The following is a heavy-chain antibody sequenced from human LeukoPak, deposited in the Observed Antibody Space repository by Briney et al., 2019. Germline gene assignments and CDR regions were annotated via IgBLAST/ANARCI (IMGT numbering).Heavy chain of an antibody. D-gene: IGHD3-22*01. CDR1: GFTFSSYA. CDR3: AKVDDYYDSSGYYGY. J-gene: IGHJ4*02. Sequence: GGSLRLSCAASGFTFSSYAMSWVRQAPGKGLEWVSASSGSGGSTYYADSVKGRFTISRDNSKNTLYLQMNSLRAEDMAVYYCAKVDDYYDSSGYYGYWGQGTLVTVSS. V-gene: IGHV3-23*01. CDR2: SSGSGGST.